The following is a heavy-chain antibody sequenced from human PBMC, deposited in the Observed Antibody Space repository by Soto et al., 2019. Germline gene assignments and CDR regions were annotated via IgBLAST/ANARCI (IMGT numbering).Heavy chain of an antibody. V-gene: IGHV1-58*01. CDR2: IIAGIGKA. CDR3: ARDLDSGYDTEEVN. D-gene: IGHD5-12*01. CDR1: GFTFTSSA. Sequence: ASVKVSCKASGFTFTSSAVQWVRQARGQRLEWIGWIIAGIGKANYAQKFQERVTITTDKSTSTAYMELSSLRSEDTAVYYCARDLDSGYDTEEVNWGQGTLVTVSS. J-gene: IGHJ4*02.